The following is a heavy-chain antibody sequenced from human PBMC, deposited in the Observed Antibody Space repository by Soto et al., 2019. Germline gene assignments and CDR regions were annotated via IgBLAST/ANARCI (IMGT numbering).Heavy chain of an antibody. Sequence: PGGSLRLSCAASGFTFSSYAMSWVRQAPGKGLEWVSAISGSGGSTYYADSVKGRFTISRDNSKNTLYLQMNSLRAEDTAVYYCAKSGVVPAAPNFFTIFGVVSYFDYWGQGTLVTVSS. J-gene: IGHJ4*02. V-gene: IGHV3-23*01. D-gene: IGHD3-3*01. CDR2: ISGSGGST. CDR3: AKSGVVPAAPNFFTIFGVVSYFDY. CDR1: GFTFSSYA.